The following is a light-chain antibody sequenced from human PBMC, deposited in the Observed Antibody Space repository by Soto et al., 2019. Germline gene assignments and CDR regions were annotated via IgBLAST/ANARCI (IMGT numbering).Light chain of an antibody. V-gene: IGKV1-5*03. CDR3: QQYNSYPYT. Sequence: DIELTQSPSTLSASVGDRVSITCRASQSVGMWLAWYQQKRGTAPKLLIFGASTLETDVPSRFSGGGSGAEFTLTITTLQPDDFANYFCQQYNSYPYTFGQGTLLEIK. J-gene: IGKJ2*01. CDR2: GAS. CDR1: QSVGMW.